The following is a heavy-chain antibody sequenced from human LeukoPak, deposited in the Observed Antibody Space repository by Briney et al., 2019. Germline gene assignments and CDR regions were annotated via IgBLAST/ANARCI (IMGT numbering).Heavy chain of an antibody. V-gene: IGHV3-30-3*01. J-gene: IGHJ4*02. CDR2: ISYDGTNK. D-gene: IGHD3-10*01. CDR1: EFTFSSYA. Sequence: PGRSLRLSCAASEFTFSSYAMHWVRQAPGKGLEWVAVISYDGTNKYYADSVKGRFTISRDNSKNTLYLQMNSLRAEDTAVYYCARAAGGWFGVLYYFDYWGQGTLVTVSS. CDR3: ARAAGGWFGVLYYFDY.